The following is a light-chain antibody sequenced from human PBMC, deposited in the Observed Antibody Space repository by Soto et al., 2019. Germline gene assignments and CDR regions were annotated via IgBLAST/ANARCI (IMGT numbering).Light chain of an antibody. Sequence: EIVLTQSPGTLSLSPGERATLFCRASQSLSSTYLAWYQQRPGQAPRLLIFGASNRATGIPDRFRGSESGTDFTLTISRLEPGDFAVYYCQRYGSSSLSFGGGTRVEI. CDR3: QRYGSSSLS. CDR1: QSLSSTY. J-gene: IGKJ4*01. CDR2: GAS. V-gene: IGKV3-20*01.